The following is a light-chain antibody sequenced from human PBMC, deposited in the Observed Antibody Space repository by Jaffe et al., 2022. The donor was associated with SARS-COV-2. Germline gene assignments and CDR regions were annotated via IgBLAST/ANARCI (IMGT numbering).Light chain of an antibody. CDR3: QQYFSPPPT. J-gene: IGKJ4*01. Sequence: DIVLTQSPDSLAVSLGERATINCKSSQRVSYTSNDKNHLAWYQQKPGQAPKLLLFWASTRESGVPDRFSGSGSGTDFTLTISSLQAEDVAVYYCQQYFSPPPTFGGGTKVLIK. CDR1: QRVSYTSNDKNH. V-gene: IGKV4-1*01. CDR2: WAS.